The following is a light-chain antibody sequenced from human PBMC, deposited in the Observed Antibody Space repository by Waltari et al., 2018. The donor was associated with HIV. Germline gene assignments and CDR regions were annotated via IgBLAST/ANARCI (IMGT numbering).Light chain of an antibody. CDR2: DSD. V-gene: IGLV1-51*01. J-gene: IGLJ2*01. CDR1: SSNIGRNS. CDR3: GTWDNSLSAGV. Sequence: QSVLTQPPSVSAAPGQKVTISCSGSSSNIGRNSISWYQQLPGTAPKLLIYDSDKRPSGIPDRFSGSKSGTSATLGFTGLQTGDEADYYCGTWDNSLSAGVIGGGTKLTVL.